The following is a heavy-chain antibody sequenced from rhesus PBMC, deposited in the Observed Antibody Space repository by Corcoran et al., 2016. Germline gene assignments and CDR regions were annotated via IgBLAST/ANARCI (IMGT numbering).Heavy chain of an antibody. CDR2: NSYSGSS. CDR1: GYSISSGSG. CDR3: ARYSYYYSVSYYYRNSLDV. V-gene: IGHV4-127*01. D-gene: IGHD3-16*01. J-gene: IGHJ5-2*02. Sequence: QVQLQESGPGLVKPSETLSLTCAFSGYSISSGSGWSWIRQPRGKGREWVGYNSYSGSSYYTPSFKSRGTSSIDTSKNQCSLKLSSVTAADTAVYYCARYSYYYSVSYYYRNSLDVWGRGVLVTVSS.